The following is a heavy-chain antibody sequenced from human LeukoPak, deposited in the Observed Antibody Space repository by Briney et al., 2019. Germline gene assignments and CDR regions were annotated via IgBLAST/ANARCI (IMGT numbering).Heavy chain of an antibody. CDR2: IYYSGST. J-gene: IGHJ5*02. CDR3: ARHSGRVDFWSDYKDNWFDP. D-gene: IGHD3-3*01. V-gene: IGHV4-39*01. CDR1: GGSISSSSYY. Sequence: SETLSLTCTVSGGSISSSSYYWGWIRQPPGKGLEWIGSIYYSGSTYYNPSLKSRVTISVDTSKNQFSLKLSSVTAADTAVYYCARHSGRVDFWSDYKDNWFDPWGQGTLVTVSS.